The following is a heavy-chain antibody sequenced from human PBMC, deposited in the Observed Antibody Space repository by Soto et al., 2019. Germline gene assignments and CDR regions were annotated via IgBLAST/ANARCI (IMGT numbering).Heavy chain of an antibody. J-gene: IGHJ4*02. D-gene: IGHD3-16*01. V-gene: IGHV3-23*01. Sequence: EVQLLESGGGLVQPGGSLRLSCAASGFTFSSYDMSWVRQAPGQGLEWVSVISGSGGRTYSADSGKGRFTISRDNSKNTLYLQMNSLRAEDTAVYYCAKRGRGAVAYDYWGQGTLVTVSS. CDR1: GFTFSSYD. CDR3: AKRGRGAVAYDY. CDR2: ISGSGGRT.